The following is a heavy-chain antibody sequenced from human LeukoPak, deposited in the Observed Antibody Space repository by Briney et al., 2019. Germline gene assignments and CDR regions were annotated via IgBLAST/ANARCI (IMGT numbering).Heavy chain of an antibody. CDR2: ISYDGRNK. CDR1: GFTFSSYG. CDR3: AKDRGWLSYGGNANAY. J-gene: IGHJ4*02. D-gene: IGHD4-23*01. Sequence: PGGSLRLSCAASGFTFSSYGMHWVRQAPSKGREWVAVISYDGRNKYYADSVKGRFTISRDNSKNTLYLQMNSLRAEETAVYYCAKDRGWLSYGGNANAYWGQGTLVTVSS. V-gene: IGHV3-30*18.